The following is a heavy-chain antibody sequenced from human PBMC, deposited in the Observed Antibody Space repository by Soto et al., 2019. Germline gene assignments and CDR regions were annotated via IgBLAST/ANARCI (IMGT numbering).Heavy chain of an antibody. V-gene: IGHV4-34*01. CDR1: GGSFSGYY. CDR3: ARLPLTIIAVAGTGGFDY. Sequence: QVQLQQWGAGLLKPSETLSLTCAVYGGSFSGYYWSWIRQPPRKGLEWIGVINHSGSTNYNPSLMLRVTISVDTSKHQLSLSLSSVTAATTAVDYCARLPLTIIAVAGTGGFDYWGQGTLVTVSS. J-gene: IGHJ4*02. D-gene: IGHD6-19*01. CDR2: INHSGST.